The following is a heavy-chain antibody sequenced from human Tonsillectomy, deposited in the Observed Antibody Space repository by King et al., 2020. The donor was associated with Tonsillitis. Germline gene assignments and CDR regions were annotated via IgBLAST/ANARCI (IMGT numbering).Heavy chain of an antibody. CDR3: ARDPGYVILTGYQGFDS. CDR2: ISSSSSYI. J-gene: IGHJ4*02. CDR1: GFTFSTYS. V-gene: IGHV3-21*01. Sequence: VQLVESGGGLVKPGGSLRLSCAASGFTFSTYSMNWVRQAPGKGLEWVSFISSSSSYIYYADSVKGRFTISRDNAKNSLYLQMNSLRAEDTAVYYCARDPGYVILTGYQGFDSWGQGTLVTVSS. D-gene: IGHD3-9*01.